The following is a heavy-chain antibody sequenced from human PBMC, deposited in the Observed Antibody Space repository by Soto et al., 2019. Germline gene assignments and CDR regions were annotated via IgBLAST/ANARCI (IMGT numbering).Heavy chain of an antibody. J-gene: IGHJ5*01. Sequence: EVQLVQSGAEVKKPGESLEISCRGSGYNFANYWIGWVRQMPGKGLEWMGIMYPDYSDTRYSPSFQGQVTISADKSISTAYLQWNNLKASDTAMYYCVRQDLSSGWYSGWFDPWGQGTLVTVSS. CDR3: VRQDLSSGWYSGWFDP. D-gene: IGHD6-19*01. V-gene: IGHV5-51*01. CDR1: GYNFANYW. CDR2: MYPDYSDT.